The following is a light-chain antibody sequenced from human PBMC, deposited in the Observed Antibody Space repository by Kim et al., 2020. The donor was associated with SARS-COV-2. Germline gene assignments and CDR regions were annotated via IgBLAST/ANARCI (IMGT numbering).Light chain of an antibody. V-gene: IGLV1-40*01. CDR3: QSYDSSLSAVV. CDR2: GNS. CDR1: SSNIGACYD. Sequence: QRVTLSCNGSSSNIGACYDVHWYHQLPGTAPKLLIYGNSNRPSGVPDRFSGSKSGTSASLAITGLQAEDEADYYCQSYDSSLSAVVFGGGTQLTVL. J-gene: IGLJ2*01.